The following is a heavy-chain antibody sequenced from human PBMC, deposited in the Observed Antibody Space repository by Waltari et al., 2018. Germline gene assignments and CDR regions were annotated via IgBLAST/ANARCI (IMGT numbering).Heavy chain of an antibody. V-gene: IGHV1-69*08. Sequence: QVQLVRSGAEVKKPGSSVKVSCKASEGTFSSYAISGVRQAPGQGCVWTGRIIPIFGPSNYGQKFQGRVTITADKSTVTAYMELSSLRSEDTAVYYCAMAPGGWLSFDYWGQGTLVTVSS. D-gene: IGHD3-16*01. CDR1: EGTFSSYA. CDR2: IIPIFGPS. CDR3: AMAPGGWLSFDY. J-gene: IGHJ4*02.